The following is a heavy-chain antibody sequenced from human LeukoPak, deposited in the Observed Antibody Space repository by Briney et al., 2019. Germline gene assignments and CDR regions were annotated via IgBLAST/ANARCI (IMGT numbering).Heavy chain of an antibody. J-gene: IGHJ4*02. CDR2: IYYSGST. Sequence: SETLSLTCTVSGGSISSRSYYWGWIRQPPGKGLEWIGSIYYSGSTYYNPSLKSRVTISVDTSKNQFSLKLSSVTAADTAVYYCARVRRQLVAFDYWGQGTLVTVSS. CDR1: GGSISSRSYY. D-gene: IGHD6-13*01. V-gene: IGHV4-39*07. CDR3: ARVRRQLVAFDY.